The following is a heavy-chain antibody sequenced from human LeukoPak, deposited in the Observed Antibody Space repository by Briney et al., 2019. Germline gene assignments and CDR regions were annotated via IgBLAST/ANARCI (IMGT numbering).Heavy chain of an antibody. V-gene: IGHV3-48*01. J-gene: IGHJ4*02. CDR2: IGSSSSPI. CDR3: ARDQAYSFDY. Sequence: PGGSLRVSCAASGFTFSAYSMNWVRQAPEKGLEWVSYIGSSSSPIYYADSVKGRFTISRDNAKNSLYLQMDSLRAEDTAVYYCARDQAYSFDYWGQGTLVTVSS. D-gene: IGHD4-11*01. CDR1: GFTFSAYS.